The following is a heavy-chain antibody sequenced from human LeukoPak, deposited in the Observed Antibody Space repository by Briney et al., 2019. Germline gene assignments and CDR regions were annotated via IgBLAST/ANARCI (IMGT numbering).Heavy chain of an antibody. CDR1: GYTFTSYY. D-gene: IGHD3-3*01. J-gene: IGHJ4*02. V-gene: IGHV1-46*01. CDR2: INPSGGST. Sequence: ASVKVSCKASGYTFTSYYMHWVRQAPGQGLEWMGIINPSGGSTSYAQKFQGRVTMTRDTSTSTVYMELSSLRSEDTAVYYCARGAAASTDVWSGYYFLVDYWGQGALVTVSS. CDR3: ARGAAASTDVWSGYYFLVDY.